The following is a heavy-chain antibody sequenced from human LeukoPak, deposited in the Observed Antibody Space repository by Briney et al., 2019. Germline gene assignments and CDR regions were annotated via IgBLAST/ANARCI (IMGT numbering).Heavy chain of an antibody. CDR3: ARVSSYSSSWYWVYGMDV. D-gene: IGHD6-13*01. J-gene: IGHJ6*02. CDR2: IYHSGST. Sequence: PSQTLSLTCAVSGGSISSGGYSWSWIRQPPGKGLEWIGYIYHSGSTYYNPSLKSRVTISVDTSKNQFSLKLSSVTAADTAVYYCARVSSYSSSWYWVYGMDVWGQGTTVTVSS. CDR1: GGSISSGGYS. V-gene: IGHV4-30-2*01.